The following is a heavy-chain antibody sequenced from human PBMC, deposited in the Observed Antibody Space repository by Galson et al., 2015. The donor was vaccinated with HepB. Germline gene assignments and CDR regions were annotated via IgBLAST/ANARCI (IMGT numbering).Heavy chain of an antibody. Sequence: SLRLSCAASGFTFSNYVMYWVRQAPGKGLEWVAVISYDGNNKYSADSVKGRFTISRDNSKNTLYLQMNSLRAEDTAVYFCARVLRETDTYYGSSGYLFWGQGTLVTVSS. CDR3: ARVLRETDTYYGSSGYLF. CDR1: GFTFSNYV. D-gene: IGHD3-22*01. CDR2: ISYDGNNK. V-gene: IGHV3-30-3*01. J-gene: IGHJ4*02.